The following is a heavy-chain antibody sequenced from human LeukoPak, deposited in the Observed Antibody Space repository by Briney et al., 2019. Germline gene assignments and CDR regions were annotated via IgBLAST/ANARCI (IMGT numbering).Heavy chain of an antibody. V-gene: IGHV1-18*01. CDR3: ARVGITIFGVVTQPDY. Sequence: ASVKVSCKASGYTFTSYGISWVRQAPGQGLEWVGWISAYNGNTNYAQKLQGRVTMTTDTSTSTAYMELRSLRSDDTAVYYCARVGITIFGVVTQPDYWGQGTLVTVSS. J-gene: IGHJ4*02. CDR2: ISAYNGNT. CDR1: GYTFTSYG. D-gene: IGHD3-3*01.